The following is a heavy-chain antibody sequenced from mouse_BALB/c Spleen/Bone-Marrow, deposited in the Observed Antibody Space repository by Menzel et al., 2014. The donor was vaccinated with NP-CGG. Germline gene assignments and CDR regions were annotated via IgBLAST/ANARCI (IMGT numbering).Heavy chain of an antibody. CDR1: GYAFSSSW. V-gene: IGHV1-82*01. D-gene: IGHD2-3*01. J-gene: IGHJ4*01. CDR3: ARSDGYRTMDY. Sequence: VQLQQSGPELVKPGASVKISCKASGYAFSSSWMNWVKQRPGQGLEWIGRIYPGDGDTNYNGKFKGKATLTADRSSSTAYMQLSSLTSVDSAVYLCARSDGYRTMDYWGQGTSVTVSS. CDR2: IYPGDGDT.